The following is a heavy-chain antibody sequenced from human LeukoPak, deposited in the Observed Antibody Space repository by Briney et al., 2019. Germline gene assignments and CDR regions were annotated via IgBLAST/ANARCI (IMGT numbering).Heavy chain of an antibody. V-gene: IGHV3-74*01. D-gene: IGHD2-15*01. Sequence: GGSLRVSCAASGFTFSSYWMHWVRQGPGKGLVWVSRVNSDGSRTSYADSVKGRFTISRDNAKNTLYLQMNSLRAEDTAVYYCARDQCSGRNCQGALDYWGQGTLVTVSS. CDR3: ARDQCSGRNCQGALDY. CDR2: VNSDGSRT. CDR1: GFTFSSYW. J-gene: IGHJ4*02.